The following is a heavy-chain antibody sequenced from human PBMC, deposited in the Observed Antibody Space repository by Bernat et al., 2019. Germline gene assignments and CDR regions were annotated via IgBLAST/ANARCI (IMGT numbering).Heavy chain of an antibody. CDR1: GGSISSGGYS. D-gene: IGHD4-17*01. Sequence: QLQLQESGSGLVKPSQTLSLTCAVSGGSISSGGYSWSWIRQPPGKGLEGIGYIDHSGSTYYNPSLKSRVTISLDRSKSQFSLQLSSVTAAATAVYYCAGTPVTIATLRAYAFDIWGQGTMVPVSS. J-gene: IGHJ3*02. CDR3: AGTPVTIATLRAYAFDI. CDR2: IDHSGST. V-gene: IGHV4-30-2*01.